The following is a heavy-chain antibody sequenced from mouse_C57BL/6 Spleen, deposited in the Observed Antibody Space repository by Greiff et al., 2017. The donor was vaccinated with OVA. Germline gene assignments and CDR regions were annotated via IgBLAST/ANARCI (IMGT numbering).Heavy chain of an antibody. CDR1: GFTFSNYW. CDR2: IRLKSDNYAT. V-gene: IGHV6-3*01. J-gene: IGHJ3*01. CDR3: TVDYYGSSFAY. Sequence: EVKVEESGGGLVQPGGSMKLSCVASGFTFSNYWMNWVRQSPEKGLEWVAQIRLKSDNYATHYAESVKGRFTISRDDSKSSVYLQMNNLRAEDTGIYYCTVDYYGSSFAYWGQGTLVTVSA. D-gene: IGHD1-1*01.